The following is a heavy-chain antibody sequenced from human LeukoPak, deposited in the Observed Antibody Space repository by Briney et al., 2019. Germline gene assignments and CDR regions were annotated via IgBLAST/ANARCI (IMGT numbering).Heavy chain of an antibody. CDR2: IYSGGST. CDR3: ATLGAHASDI. Sequence: GGSLRLSCAASGFTVSSNYMSWVRQAPGKGLEWVSVIYSGGSTYYADSVKGRFTISRHNSKNTLYLQMNSLRAEDSAVYYCATLGAHASDIWGQGTMVTVSS. V-gene: IGHV3-53*04. CDR1: GFTVSSNY. J-gene: IGHJ3*02.